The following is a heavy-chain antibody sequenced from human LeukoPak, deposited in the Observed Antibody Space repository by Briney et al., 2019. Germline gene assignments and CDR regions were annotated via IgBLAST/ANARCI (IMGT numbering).Heavy chain of an antibody. V-gene: IGHV4-34*01. CDR2: INHSGST. J-gene: IGHJ5*01. CDR1: GGSFSGYY. Sequence: SETLSLTCAVYGGSFSGYYWSWIRQPPGKGLEWIGEINHSGSTNYNPSLKSRVTISVDTSKNRFSLKLSSVTAADTAVYYCARGSGGNSGGSKFDPWGQGTLVTVSS. D-gene: IGHD4-23*01. CDR3: ARGSGGNSGGSKFDP.